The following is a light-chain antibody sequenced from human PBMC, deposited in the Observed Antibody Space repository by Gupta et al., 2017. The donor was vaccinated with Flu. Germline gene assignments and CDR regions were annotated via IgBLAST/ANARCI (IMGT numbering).Light chain of an antibody. Sequence: DIQVTQSPSSLSASVGDSVTITCQTSQDITNYLNWYQQKPGRAPNLLIFRTSHLHSGFPSRFSGSGSGRSFTLTISNLQPEDFATYFCQQSYNSYTFGQGTKLQIK. CDR2: RTS. CDR3: QQSYNSYT. V-gene: IGKV1-39*01. CDR1: QDITNY. J-gene: IGKJ2*01.